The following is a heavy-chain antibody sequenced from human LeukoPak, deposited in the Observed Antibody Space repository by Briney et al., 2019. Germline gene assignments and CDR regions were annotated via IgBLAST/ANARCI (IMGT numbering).Heavy chain of an antibody. J-gene: IGHJ4*02. V-gene: IGHV1-2*02. CDR1: GYTFTGYY. CDR2: INPNSGGT. Sequence: ASVKVSCKASGYTFTGYYMHWVRQAPGQGLEWMGWINPNSGGTNYAQKFQGRVTMTRDTSISTAYMELRSLISDDTAVYYCARLRYSGYDRTFDYWGQGTLVTVSS. CDR3: ARLRYSGYDRTFDY. D-gene: IGHD5-12*01.